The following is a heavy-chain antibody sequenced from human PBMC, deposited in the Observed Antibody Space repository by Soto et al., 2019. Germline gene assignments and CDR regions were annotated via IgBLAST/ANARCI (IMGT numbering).Heavy chain of an antibody. D-gene: IGHD6-13*01. V-gene: IGHV1-18*01. CDR2: MGAHRGHS. J-gene: IGHJ6*02. Sequence: QFQLVQSGAEVKKPGASVRVSCKASGYNFTRSGIPWVRQAPGQGLEWMGWMGAHRGHSRQAPTFQGRLTMTTDASLSTADIDLRSLRSDETALYYCTRERQQQAQEEYYQFNGMDVWGQGSMVSVSS. CDR3: TRERQQQAQEEYYQFNGMDV. CDR1: GYNFTRSG.